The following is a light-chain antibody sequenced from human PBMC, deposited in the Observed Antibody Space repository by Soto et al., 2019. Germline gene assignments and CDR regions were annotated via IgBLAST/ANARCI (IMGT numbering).Light chain of an antibody. V-gene: IGKV3-11*01. J-gene: IGKJ4*01. CDR3: QQRSNWPLT. CDR2: DAS. CDR1: QSVSRY. Sequence: EIVLTQSPDTLSLSQGESATLSCRASQSVSRYLAWYQQKPGQTPRLLIYDASNRAAGIPARFSGSGSGTDFTLTISSLEPEDFAVYYCQQRSNWPLTFGGGTKVDI.